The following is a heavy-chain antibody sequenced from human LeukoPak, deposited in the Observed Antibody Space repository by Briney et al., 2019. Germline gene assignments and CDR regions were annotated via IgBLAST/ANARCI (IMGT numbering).Heavy chain of an antibody. J-gene: IGHJ5*02. D-gene: IGHD6-6*01. Sequence: SETLFLTCTVSGGSISSYYWSWIRQPPGKGLEWIGYIYYSGSTNYNPSLKSRVTISVDTSKNQFSLKLSSVTAADTAVYYCARGRYSSSSVGWFDPWGQGTLVTVSS. CDR1: GGSISSYY. CDR3: ARGRYSSSSVGWFDP. V-gene: IGHV4-59*01. CDR2: IYYSGST.